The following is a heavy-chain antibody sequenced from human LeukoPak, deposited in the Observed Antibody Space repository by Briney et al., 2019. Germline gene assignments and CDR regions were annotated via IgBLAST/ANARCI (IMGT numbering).Heavy chain of an antibody. D-gene: IGHD6-13*01. CDR2: ISDSGGST. Sequence: GGSLRLSCAASGFTFSTYAMSWVRQAPGKGLEWVSAISDSGGSTYYADSVKGRFTTSRDNSKNTLYLQMNSLRAEDTAVYYCAKGRSSSWYFLYWGQGTQVTVSS. J-gene: IGHJ4*02. V-gene: IGHV3-23*01. CDR1: GFTFSTYA. CDR3: AKGRSSSWYFLY.